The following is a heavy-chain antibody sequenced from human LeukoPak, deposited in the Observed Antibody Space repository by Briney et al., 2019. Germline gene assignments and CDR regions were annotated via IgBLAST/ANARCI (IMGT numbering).Heavy chain of an antibody. CDR3: ARRASGWTRNWFDP. J-gene: IGHJ5*02. Sequence: GESLKISCKGSGYRFTNYWIGWVRQMPGKGLEWMGIIYPGDSETRYSPSFQGQVTISADKSISTAYLQWSSLKASDTAMYYCARRASGWTRNWFDPWGQGTLVTVSS. CDR1: GYRFTNYW. V-gene: IGHV5-51*01. D-gene: IGHD6-19*01. CDR2: IYPGDSET.